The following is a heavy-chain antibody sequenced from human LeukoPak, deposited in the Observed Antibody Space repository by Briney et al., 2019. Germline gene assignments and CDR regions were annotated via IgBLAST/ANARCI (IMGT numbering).Heavy chain of an antibody. CDR2: IXYDGSNK. D-gene: IGHD6-6*01. J-gene: IGHJ4*02. Sequence: LRLSCAASXXTXXSXGMHWXRXAPGKGLXWVXXIXYDGSNKYYADSVKGRFTISKDNSKNTLYLQINSPRAEHTAVYYCATARGSSSRSGPDYFDYWGQGTLVTVSS. CDR3: ATARGSSSRSGPDYFDY. CDR1: XXTXXSXG. V-gene: IGHV3-33*01.